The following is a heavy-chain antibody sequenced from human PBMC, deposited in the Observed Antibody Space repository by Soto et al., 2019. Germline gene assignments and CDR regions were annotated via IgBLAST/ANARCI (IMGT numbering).Heavy chain of an antibody. CDR2: FSWISGGI. CDR3: AIGSGGRYLQPLDH. CDR1: GFSFQDYA. V-gene: IGHV3-9*01. D-gene: IGHD3-16*02. Sequence: PGGSLRLSCSGSGFSFQDYAIHWVRQAPGRGLEWVSGFSWISGGIGYAESVKGRFVISRDNAKSSVYLEMNNLRPEDTAVYFCAIGSGGRYLQPLDHWAQGTLVIVSS. J-gene: IGHJ4*02.